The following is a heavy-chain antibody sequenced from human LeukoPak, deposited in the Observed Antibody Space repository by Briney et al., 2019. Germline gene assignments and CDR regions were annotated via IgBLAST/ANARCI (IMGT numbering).Heavy chain of an antibody. CDR3: AGLIPTGTTHWFDP. CDR2: ISAYNGNT. J-gene: IGHJ5*02. V-gene: IGHV1-18*04. D-gene: IGHD1-1*01. CDR1: GYTFTSYG. Sequence: GASVKVSCKASGYTFTSYGISWVRQAPGQGLEWMGWISAYNGNTNYAQKLQGRVTMTTDTSTSTAYMELRSLRSDDTAVYYCAGLIPTGTTHWFDPWGQGTLVTVSS.